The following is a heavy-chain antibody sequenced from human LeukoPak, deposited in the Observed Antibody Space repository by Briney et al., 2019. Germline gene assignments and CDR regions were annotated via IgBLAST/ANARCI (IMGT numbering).Heavy chain of an antibody. CDR1: GFTFTRYS. CDR3: ARGTYRSSSPSIGMPYYLDY. J-gene: IGHJ4*02. V-gene: IGHV3-21*01. CDR2: ISSSGSYI. D-gene: IGHD6-6*01. Sequence: GGSLRLSCAASGFTFTRYSMNWVRQAPGKGLEWVSSISSSGSYIFYARSVEGRFIISGDNAKNSHYLQMNSLRVDDTAVYFCARGTYRSSSPSIGMPYYLDYWGQGILVTVSS.